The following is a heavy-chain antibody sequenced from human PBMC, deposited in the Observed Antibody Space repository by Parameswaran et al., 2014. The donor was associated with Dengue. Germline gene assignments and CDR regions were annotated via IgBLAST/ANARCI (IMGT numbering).Heavy chain of an antibody. Sequence: GSLRLSCAASGFTFSSYSMNWVRQAPGKGLEWVSSISSSSSYIYYADSVKGRFTISRDNAKNSLYLQMNSLRAEDTAVYYCARDEGSGWYYYYYGMDVWGQGTTVTVSS. J-gene: IGHJ6*02. CDR2: ISSSSSYI. D-gene: IGHD6-19*01. CDR1: GFTFSSYS. CDR3: ARDEGSGWYYYYYGMDV. V-gene: IGHV3-21*01.